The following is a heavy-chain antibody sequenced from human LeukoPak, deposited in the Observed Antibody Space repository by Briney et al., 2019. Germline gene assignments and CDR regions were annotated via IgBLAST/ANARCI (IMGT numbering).Heavy chain of an antibody. CDR3: ARDPDSSVFDY. CDR1: GFTFSSYA. CDR2: ISSNGGST. V-gene: IGHV3-64*01. Sequence: GGSLRLSCAVSGFTFSSYAMHWVLQAPGKGLEYVSAISSNGGSTYYANSVKGRFTISRDNAKNSLYLQMNSLRAEDTAVYYCARDPDSSVFDYWGQGTRVTVSS. J-gene: IGHJ4*02. D-gene: IGHD3-10*01.